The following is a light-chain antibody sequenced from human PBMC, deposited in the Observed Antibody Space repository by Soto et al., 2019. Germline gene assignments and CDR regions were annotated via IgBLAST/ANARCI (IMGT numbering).Light chain of an antibody. CDR2: DVS. V-gene: IGKV3-11*01. CDR3: QQRSSWPT. Sequence: EIVLTQSPATLSLSPGERATLSCRASQTVSSSLAWFQQKPGQAPRLLIYDVSVRATDIPARFSGSGSGTDFTLTISSLEPEDFAVYYCQQRSSWPTFGGGTKVEIK. J-gene: IGKJ4*01. CDR1: QTVSSS.